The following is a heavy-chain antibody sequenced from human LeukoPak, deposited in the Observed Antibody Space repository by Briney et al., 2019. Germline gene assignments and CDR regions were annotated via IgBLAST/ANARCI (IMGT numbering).Heavy chain of an antibody. CDR3: SRLTHSYYSDTSGYYPYYYMDV. D-gene: IGHD3-22*01. J-gene: IGHJ6*03. CDR2: IYYSGST. Sequence: TPSETLSLTCTVSGGSINRYYWSWIRQPPGKGLEWIGYIYYSGSTNYNPSLKSRVIISVDTSKNQFSLKLSSVTAADTAVYFCSRLTHSYYSDTSGYYPYYYMDVWGEGTTVTVSS. V-gene: IGHV4-59*08. CDR1: GGSINRYY.